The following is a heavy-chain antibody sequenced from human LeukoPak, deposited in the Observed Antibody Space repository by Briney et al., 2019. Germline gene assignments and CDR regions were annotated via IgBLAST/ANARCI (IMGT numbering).Heavy chain of an antibody. V-gene: IGHV4-39*01. CDR2: IFYGGTTGTP. CDR3: ARRRDAWFGGTPTYYFDY. D-gene: IGHD3-10*01. CDR1: GGSFSDGTYY. Sequence: PSETLSLTCTVSGGSFSDGTYYWAWIRQPPGKTLEWIGNIFYGGTTGTPYYSPSLKSRVTISLDTSKSQFSLQLSSVTAADTAIYYCARRRDAWFGGTPTYYFDYWGQGSLVAVSS. J-gene: IGHJ4*02.